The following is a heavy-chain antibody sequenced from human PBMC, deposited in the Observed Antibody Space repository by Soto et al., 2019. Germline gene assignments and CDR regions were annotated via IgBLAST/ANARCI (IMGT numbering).Heavy chain of an antibody. D-gene: IGHD3-3*01. Sequence: ASVKVSCKASGYTFTGYYMHWVRQAPGQGLEWMGWINPNSGGTNYAQKFQGWVTMTRDTSISTAYMELSRLRSDDTAVYYCARALSPVKIFGVVISSYYGMDVWGQGTTVTVYS. CDR1: GYTFTGYY. CDR3: ARALSPVKIFGVVISSYYGMDV. CDR2: INPNSGGT. V-gene: IGHV1-2*04. J-gene: IGHJ6*02.